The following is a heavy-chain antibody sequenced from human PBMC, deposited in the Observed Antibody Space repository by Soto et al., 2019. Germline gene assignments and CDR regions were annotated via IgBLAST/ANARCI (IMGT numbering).Heavy chain of an antibody. J-gene: IGHJ4*02. CDR2: SYYSGST. CDR1: GGCISSGCYY. D-gene: IGHD3-22*01. Sequence: SERRSRTCTVSGGCISSGCYYCSGIRQHPGKGLEWIGYSYYSGSTYYNPSLKRRVTISVDTSKHQSSLKMSSVTAADTAVSYCAREGGAPYDSSGYYFSGPAYWGQGTLVTVSS. CDR3: AREGGAPYDSSGYYFSGPAY. V-gene: IGHV4-31*03.